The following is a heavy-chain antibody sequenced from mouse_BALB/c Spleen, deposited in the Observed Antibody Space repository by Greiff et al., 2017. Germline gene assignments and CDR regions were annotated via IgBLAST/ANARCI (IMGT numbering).Heavy chain of an antibody. Sequence: QVQLQQSGAELAKPGASVKMSCKASGYTFTSYWMHWVKQRPGQGLEWIGYINPSTGYTEYNQKFKNKATLTADKSSSTAYMQLSSLTSEDSAVYYCARSRPYYWGQGTTLTVSS. D-gene: IGHD1-2*01. V-gene: IGHV1-7*01. CDR2: INPSTGYT. CDR1: GYTFTSYW. J-gene: IGHJ2*01. CDR3: ARSRPYY.